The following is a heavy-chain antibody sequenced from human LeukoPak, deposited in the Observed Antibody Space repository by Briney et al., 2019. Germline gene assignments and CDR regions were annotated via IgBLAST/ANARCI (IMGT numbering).Heavy chain of an antibody. Sequence: SVKVSCKASGGTFSSYAISWVRQAPGQGLEWMGGIIPIFGTANYAQKFQGRVTITADESTSTAYMELSSPRSEDTAVYYCARTEYDDFWSGHNGYFDYWGQGTLVTVSS. J-gene: IGHJ4*02. V-gene: IGHV1-69*13. D-gene: IGHD3-3*01. CDR3: ARTEYDDFWSGHNGYFDY. CDR2: IIPIFGTA. CDR1: GGTFSSYA.